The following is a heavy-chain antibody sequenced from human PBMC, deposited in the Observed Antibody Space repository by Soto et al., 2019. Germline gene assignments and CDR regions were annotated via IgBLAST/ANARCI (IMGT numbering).Heavy chain of an antibody. CDR2: IIPIFGTA. J-gene: IGHJ4*02. Sequence: ASVMVSCKASGGTFSSYAISWVRPAPGQGLEWMGGIIPIFGTANYAQKFQGRVTITADESTSTAYMELSSLRSEDTAVYYCASFLALIGYDYGSLFEYWAQGTIVTVAS. D-gene: IGHD5-12*01. CDR3: ASFLALIGYDYGSLFEY. CDR1: GGTFSSYA. V-gene: IGHV1-69*13.